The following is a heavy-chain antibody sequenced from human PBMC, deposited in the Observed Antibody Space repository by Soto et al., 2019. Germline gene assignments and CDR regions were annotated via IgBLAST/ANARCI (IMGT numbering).Heavy chain of an antibody. CDR3: GGEGSVYRGRPSPWEV. Sequence: QVQLVQSGAEVKKPGSSVKVSCKASGDTFSSYAISWVRQAPGQGLEWMGGIIPIFGTANYAQKFQGRVRIPADEPTSTAKMELGSLKSEETAVYYWGGEGSVYRGRPSPWEVGGQGTTVTSP. J-gene: IGHJ6*02. CDR1: GDTFSSYA. V-gene: IGHV1-69*01. CDR2: IIPIFGTA.